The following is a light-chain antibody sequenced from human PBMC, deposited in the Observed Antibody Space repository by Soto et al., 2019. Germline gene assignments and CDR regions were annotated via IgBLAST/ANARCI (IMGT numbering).Light chain of an antibody. Sequence: EIVLTQSPGTLSLSPGERATLSCRASQSVSSSYLAWYQQKPGQAPRLHIYGASSRATGIPDRFSGSGSGTDFTLTISRLEPEDFAVYYCQQYAETFGQGTKLEIK. V-gene: IGKV3-20*01. CDR3: QQYAET. CDR2: GAS. CDR1: QSVSSSY. J-gene: IGKJ2*01.